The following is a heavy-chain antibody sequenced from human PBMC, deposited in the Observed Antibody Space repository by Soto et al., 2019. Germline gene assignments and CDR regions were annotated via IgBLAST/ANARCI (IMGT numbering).Heavy chain of an antibody. CDR2: ITDRGLKT. Sequence: EEQLLQSGGGLVQPGGSLRLSCAASGFIFNRFAMSWVRQAPGKGLEWVSAITDRGLKTYYADSVKGRFTVSRDNSMDTLYLQMNSLRAEDTAVYFCAKRELSASSLFGIQDSYSYYGMDVWGQGTRVTVSS. J-gene: IGHJ6*02. V-gene: IGHV3-23*01. D-gene: IGHD3-10*02. CDR1: GFIFNRFA. CDR3: AKRELSASSLFGIQDSYSYYGMDV.